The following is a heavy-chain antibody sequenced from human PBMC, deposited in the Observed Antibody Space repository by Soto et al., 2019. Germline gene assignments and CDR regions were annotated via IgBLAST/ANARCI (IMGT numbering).Heavy chain of an antibody. J-gene: IGHJ4*02. Sequence: GGSLRLSCAASGFTSSSYAMHWVRQAPGKGLEWVAVISYDGSNKYYADSVKGRFTISRDNSKNTLYLQMNSLSAEDTAVYYCARDDLLIAAAGTYFDYWGQGTLVTVSS. D-gene: IGHD6-13*01. CDR1: GFTSSSYA. V-gene: IGHV3-30-3*01. CDR3: ARDDLLIAAAGTYFDY. CDR2: ISYDGSNK.